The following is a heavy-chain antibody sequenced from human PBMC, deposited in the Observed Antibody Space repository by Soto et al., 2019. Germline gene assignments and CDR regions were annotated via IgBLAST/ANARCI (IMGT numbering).Heavy chain of an antibody. CDR2: ISYDGSNK. D-gene: IGHD5-18*01. Sequence: QVQLVESWGGVVQPGRSLRLSCAASGFTFSSYGMHWVRQAPGKGLEWVAVISYDGSNKYYADSVKGRFTISRDNSKNTLYLQMNSLRAEDTAVYYCAKEPYSYGWVGWFDPWGQEPWSPSPQ. V-gene: IGHV3-30*18. J-gene: IGHJ5*02. CDR1: GFTFSSYG. CDR3: AKEPYSYGWVGWFDP.